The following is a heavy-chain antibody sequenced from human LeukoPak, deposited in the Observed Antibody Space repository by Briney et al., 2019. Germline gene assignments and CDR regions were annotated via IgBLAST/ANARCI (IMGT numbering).Heavy chain of an antibody. V-gene: IGHV3-21*01. J-gene: IGHJ4*02. CDR2: ISSSSYI. CDR3: ARDYDSSGYHDY. D-gene: IGHD3-22*01. Sequence: GRSLRLSCAASGFTFSSYGMHWVRQAPGKGLEWVSSISSSSYIYYADSVKGRFTISRDNAKNSLYLQMNSLRAEDTAVYYCARDYDSSGYHDYWGQGTLVTVSS. CDR1: GFTFSSYG.